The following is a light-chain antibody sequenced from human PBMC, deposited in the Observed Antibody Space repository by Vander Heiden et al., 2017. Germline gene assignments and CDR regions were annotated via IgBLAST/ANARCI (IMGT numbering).Light chain of an antibody. J-gene: IGLJ1*01. CDR2: EVS. CDR1: SSDAGWYNQ. CDR3: CSYAGSSTPYV. Sequence: SALTPPASVSGSPGQSITISGPGTSSDAGWYNQDPWYHPHPGKAPKLMIYEVSKRPSGVSNRFSGSKSGNTASLTISGLQAEDEADYYCCSYAGSSTPYVFGTGTKVTVL. V-gene: IGLV2-23*02.